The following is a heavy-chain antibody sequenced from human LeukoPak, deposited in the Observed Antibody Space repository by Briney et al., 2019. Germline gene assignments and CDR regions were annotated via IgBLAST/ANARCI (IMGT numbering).Heavy chain of an antibody. V-gene: IGHV3-48*04. J-gene: IGHJ6*02. CDR3: ARDHGLPDYDSVAYYYGMDV. D-gene: IGHD5-12*01. Sequence: PGGSLRLSCAASGFTFSSYSMNWVRQAPGKGLEWVSYISSSSSTICYADSVKGRFTISRDNAKNSLYLQMNSLRAEDTAVYYCARDHGLPDYDSVAYYYGMDVWGQGTTVTVSS. CDR2: ISSSSSTI. CDR1: GFTFSSYS.